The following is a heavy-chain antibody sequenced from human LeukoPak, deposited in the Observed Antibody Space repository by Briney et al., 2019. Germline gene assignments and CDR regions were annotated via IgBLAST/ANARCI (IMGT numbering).Heavy chain of an antibody. CDR1: GYTFTSYG. CDR3: ARRGMEEAMDV. Sequence: GASVKVSCKASGYTFTSYGITWVRQAPGQGLEWMGWISAYNGNTNYAQKLQGRVTMTTDTSTSTAHMELRSLKSDDTAVYYCARRGMEEAMDVWAKGPRSPSP. V-gene: IGHV1-18*01. CDR2: ISAYNGNT. D-gene: IGHD3-3*01. J-gene: IGHJ6*02.